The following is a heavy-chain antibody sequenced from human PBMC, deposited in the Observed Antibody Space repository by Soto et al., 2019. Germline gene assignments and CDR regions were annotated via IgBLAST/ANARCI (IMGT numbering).Heavy chain of an antibody. Sequence: SETLSLTCTVSGGSISSYYWSWIRQPPGKGLEWIGYIYYSGSTNYNPSLKSRVTISVDTSKNQFSLKLSSVTDADTAVYYCASLLYIYGYLDYWGQGTLVTVSS. D-gene: IGHD5-18*01. CDR2: IYYSGST. V-gene: IGHV4-59*01. CDR3: ASLLYIYGYLDY. CDR1: GGSISSYY. J-gene: IGHJ4*02.